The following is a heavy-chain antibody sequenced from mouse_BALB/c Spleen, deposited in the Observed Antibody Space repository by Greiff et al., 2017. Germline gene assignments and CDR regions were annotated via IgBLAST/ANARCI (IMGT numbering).Heavy chain of an antibody. CDR2: ISYSGST. V-gene: IGHV3-8*02. CDR1: GDSITSGY. Sequence: EVKLMESGPSLVKPSQTLSLTCSVTGDSITSGYWNWIRKFPGNKLEYMGYISYSGSTYYNPSLKSRISITRDTSKNQYYLQLNSVTTEDTATYYCARWDTRAPRFAYWGQGTLVTVSA. D-gene: IGHD3-3*01. J-gene: IGHJ3*01. CDR3: ARWDTRAPRFAY.